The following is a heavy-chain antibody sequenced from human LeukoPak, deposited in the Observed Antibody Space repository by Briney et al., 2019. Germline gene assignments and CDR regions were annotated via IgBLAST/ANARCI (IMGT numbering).Heavy chain of an antibody. Sequence: SETLSLTCTVSGGSISSSSYYWGWIRQPPGKGLEWIGSIYYSGSTYYNPSLKSRVTISVDTSKNQFSLKLSSVTAADTAVYYCASYDSSGWFSGPFDYWGQGTLVTVSS. D-gene: IGHD6-19*01. V-gene: IGHV4-39*07. CDR1: GGSISSSSYY. CDR2: IYYSGST. CDR3: ASYDSSGWFSGPFDY. J-gene: IGHJ4*02.